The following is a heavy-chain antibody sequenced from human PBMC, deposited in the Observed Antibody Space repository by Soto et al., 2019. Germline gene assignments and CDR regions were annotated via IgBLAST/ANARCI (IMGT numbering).Heavy chain of an antibody. J-gene: IGHJ4*02. CDR2: IYHSGST. CDR1: GGSISSSNW. V-gene: IGHV4-4*02. D-gene: IGHD5-18*01. Sequence: QVQLQESGPGLVKPSGTLSLTCAVSGGSISSSNWWIWVRQPPGKGLEWIGEIYHSGSTNYNPSLKSRVTRSVDKSKNQFSLKLTSVTAADTAVYYCARSGGYSYGDYWGQGTLVTVSS. CDR3: ARSGGYSYGDY.